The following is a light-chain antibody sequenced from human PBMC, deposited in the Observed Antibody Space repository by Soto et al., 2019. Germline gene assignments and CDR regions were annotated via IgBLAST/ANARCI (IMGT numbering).Light chain of an antibody. V-gene: IGKV1-5*01. J-gene: IGKJ1*01. CDR3: QQYNSYSRT. CDR1: QSTSSW. Sequence: DIQMTQSPSSLSASVGDRVTLTCRASQSTSSWLAWYQQKPGKAPKLLIYDASSLESGVPLRFSGSGSGTEFTLTISSLQPDDFATYYCQQYNSYSRTFGQGTKVDIK. CDR2: DAS.